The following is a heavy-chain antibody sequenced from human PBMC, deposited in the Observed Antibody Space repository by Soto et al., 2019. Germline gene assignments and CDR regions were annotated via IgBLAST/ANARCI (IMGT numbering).Heavy chain of an antibody. V-gene: IGHV1-69*01. Sequence: QVQLVQSGAEVRKPGSSVTVSCKASGGTFSNYAISWVRQAPGQGLEWMGGIIPIVGTGSYAQKFQGRVTNTADEPTTTAYMELSSLRFEDTAVYYCARFVILVPTASTHYYYHMDVWGPGTTVNVSS. D-gene: IGHD2-2*01. J-gene: IGHJ6*02. CDR2: IIPIVGTG. CDR1: GGTFSNYA. CDR3: ARFVILVPTASTHYYYHMDV.